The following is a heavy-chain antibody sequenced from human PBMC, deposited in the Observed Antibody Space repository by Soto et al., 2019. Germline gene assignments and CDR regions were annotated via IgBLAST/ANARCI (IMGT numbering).Heavy chain of an antibody. J-gene: IGHJ3*02. D-gene: IGHD1-1*01. CDR2: IFSSGDT. CDR1: VASISSGRYS. CDR3: ARTTAI. V-gene: IGHV4-31*03. Sequence: QVHLQESGPGLVKPSQTLSLTCTVSVASISSGRYSWNGIRQHPGKGLEWIGYIFSSGDTYYNPSRRRRVSMSVDTANNQFSLRRDSVPAADTGLYYCARTTAIWGKGTVVTVSS.